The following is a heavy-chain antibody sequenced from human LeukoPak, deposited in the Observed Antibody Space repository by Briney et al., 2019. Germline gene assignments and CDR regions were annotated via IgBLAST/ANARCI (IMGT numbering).Heavy chain of an antibody. CDR2: IYYSGST. CDR1: GGSIDSSSYY. J-gene: IGHJ4*02. Sequence: SETLSLTCTVSGGSIDSSSYYWHWIRQAPGKGLERIWYIYYSGSTNYNPSLKSRVAISVDTSKNQFSLKLSSVTAADTAVYYCARHVWLQPFDYWGQGTLVTVSS. V-gene: IGHV4-61*05. CDR3: ARHVWLQPFDY. D-gene: IGHD3-9*01.